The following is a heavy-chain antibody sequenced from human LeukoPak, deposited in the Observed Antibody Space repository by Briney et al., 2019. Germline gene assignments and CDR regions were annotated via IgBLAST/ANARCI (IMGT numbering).Heavy chain of an antibody. CDR3: ASHLFYSDTSGGAFDI. J-gene: IGHJ3*02. Sequence: GGSLRLSCAASGFTFSSYEMNWVRQAPGKGLEWVSYISSSGSTIYYADSVKGRFTISRDNAKNSLYLQMNSLRAEDTAVYYCASHLFYSDTSGGAFDIWGQGTMVTVSS. D-gene: IGHD3-22*01. CDR2: ISSSGSTI. V-gene: IGHV3-48*03. CDR1: GFTFSSYE.